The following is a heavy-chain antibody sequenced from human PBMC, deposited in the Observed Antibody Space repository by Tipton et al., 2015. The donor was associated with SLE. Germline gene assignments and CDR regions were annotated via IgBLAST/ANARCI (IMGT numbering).Heavy chain of an antibody. J-gene: IGHJ4*02. CDR3: AREGYSSGWDGDFDN. Sequence: TLSLTCIVSGDSVSNAHYYWGWIRQSPGKGLEWIGAIFYSGNTYYNPSLKSRVTISVDASNNQFSLRLISVTAADTAMYYCAREGYSSGWDGDFDNWGQGTLVTVSS. CDR2: IFYSGNT. CDR1: GDSVSNAHYY. D-gene: IGHD6-19*01. V-gene: IGHV4-39*07.